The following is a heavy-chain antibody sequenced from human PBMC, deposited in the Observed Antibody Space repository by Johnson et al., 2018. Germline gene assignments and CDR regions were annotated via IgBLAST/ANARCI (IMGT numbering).Heavy chain of an antibody. V-gene: IGHV3-72*01. CDR1: GFTFSHHY. J-gene: IGHJ3*02. CDR2: PRTKANSYTR. CDR3: ARVGVGAFDI. Sequence: VQLVQAGGGLVQPGGSLRLPCAASGFTFSHHYMDWVRQAPGKGLEGVGRPRTKANSYTREYAPYVKGRFTISRDDSKNSLYLQMNSLKTEDPAVYYCARVGVGAFDIWGQGTMVTVSS. D-gene: IGHD2-15*01.